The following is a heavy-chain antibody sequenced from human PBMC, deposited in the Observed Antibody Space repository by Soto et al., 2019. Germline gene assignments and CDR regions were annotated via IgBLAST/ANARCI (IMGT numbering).Heavy chain of an antibody. V-gene: IGHV4-30-4*01. CDR2: IYHSGST. J-gene: IGHJ6*02. CDR3: ASGPTYGDYEEYYSGLDV. CDR1: CGSISSGDYY. D-gene: IGHD4-17*01. Sequence: SETLSLTYIVSCGSISSGDYYWSWIRQPPGKVLEWIGYIYHSGSTYYNPSLKSRVTMSVDTSKNQFSLKLGSVTAADTAVYFCASGPTYGDYEEYYSGLDVWGHGTTDPVSS.